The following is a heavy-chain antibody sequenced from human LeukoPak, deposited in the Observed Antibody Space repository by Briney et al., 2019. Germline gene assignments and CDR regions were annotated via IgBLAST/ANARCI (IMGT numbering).Heavy chain of an antibody. J-gene: IGHJ5*02. CDR2: ISSNGGST. CDR3: VKPYCSSTSCYNWFDP. CDR1: GFTFSSYA. D-gene: IGHD2-2*01. V-gene: IGHV3-64D*06. Sequence: GGSLRLSCSASGFTFSSYAMHWVRQAPGKGLEYVSAISSNGGSTYYADSVKGRFTISRDNSKNTLYLQMSRLRAEDTAVYYCVKPYCSSTSCYNWFDPWGQGTLVTVSS.